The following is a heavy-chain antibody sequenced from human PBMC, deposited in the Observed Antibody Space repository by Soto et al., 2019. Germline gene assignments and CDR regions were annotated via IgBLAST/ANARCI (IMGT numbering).Heavy chain of an antibody. D-gene: IGHD3-3*01. J-gene: IGHJ5*02. CDR3: ARASYDFWSGYYPSNWFDP. CDR1: GYTFTSYG. V-gene: IGHV1-18*04. CDR2: ISAYNGNT. Sequence: GASVKVSCKASGYTFTSYGISWVRQAPGQGLEWMGWISAYNGNTNYAQKLQGRVTMTTDTSTSTAYMELRSLRSDDTAVYYCARASYDFWSGYYPSNWFDPGGQGTLVTVSS.